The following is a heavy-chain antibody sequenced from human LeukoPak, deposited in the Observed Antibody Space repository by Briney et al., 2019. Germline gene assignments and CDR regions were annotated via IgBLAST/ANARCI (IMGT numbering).Heavy chain of an antibody. CDR3: ARDFGELLYGMDV. D-gene: IGHD3-10*01. Sequence: PGGSLRLSCAASGFTFSSYSMNWVRQAPGKGLEWVSSISSSSSYIYYADSVKGRFTISRDNAKNSLYLQMNSLRAEDTAVYYCARDFGELLYGMDVWGQGTTVTVSS. V-gene: IGHV3-21*01. CDR1: GFTFSSYS. J-gene: IGHJ6*02. CDR2: ISSSSSYI.